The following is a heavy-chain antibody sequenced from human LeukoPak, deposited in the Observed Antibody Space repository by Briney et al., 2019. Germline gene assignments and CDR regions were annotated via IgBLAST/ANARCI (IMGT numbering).Heavy chain of an antibody. V-gene: IGHV1-18*01. CDR3: ARVPQDQWLALYWYFDL. CDR2: ISAYNGNT. J-gene: IGHJ2*01. D-gene: IGHD6-19*01. CDR1: GYTFTSYG. Sequence: ASVKVSCKASGYTFTSYGISWVRQAPGQGLEWMGWISAYNGNTNYAQKLQGRVTMTTDTSTSTAYMELRSLRSDDTAVYYCARVPQDQWLALYWYFDLWGRGTLVTVSS.